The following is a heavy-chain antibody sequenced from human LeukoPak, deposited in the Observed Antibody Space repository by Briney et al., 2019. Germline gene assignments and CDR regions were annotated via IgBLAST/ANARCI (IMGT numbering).Heavy chain of an antibody. V-gene: IGHV3-74*01. Sequence: GGSLGLSCAASGITFSIYWMHWVRQAPGKGLVWVSRINSDGSSTNYADSVKGRFTISRDNAKNTLYLQMNSLRAEDTAVYYCARGAGRYCRGGNCHSDHFDIWGQGTMVTVSS. CDR1: GITFSIYW. J-gene: IGHJ3*02. D-gene: IGHD2-15*01. CDR2: INSDGSST. CDR3: ARGAGRYCRGGNCHSDHFDI.